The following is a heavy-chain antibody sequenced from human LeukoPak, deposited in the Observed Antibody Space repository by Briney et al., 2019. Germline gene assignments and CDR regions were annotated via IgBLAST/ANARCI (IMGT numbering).Heavy chain of an antibody. D-gene: IGHD6-13*01. CDR1: GFTFSSYW. CDR3: ARDRYSSSWYDSWAPYYYYYYMDV. J-gene: IGHJ6*03. Sequence: PGGSLRLSCAASGFTFSSYWMSWVRQAPGKGLEWVANIKQDGSEKYYADSVKGRFTISRDNAKNSLYLQMNSLRAEDTAVYYCARDRYSSSWYDSWAPYYYYYYMDVWGKGTTVTISS. CDR2: IKQDGSEK. V-gene: IGHV3-7*01.